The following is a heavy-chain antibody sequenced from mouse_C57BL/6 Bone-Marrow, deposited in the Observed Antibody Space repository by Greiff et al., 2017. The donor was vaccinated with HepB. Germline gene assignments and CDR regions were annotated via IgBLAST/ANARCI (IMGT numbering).Heavy chain of an antibody. J-gene: IGHJ2*01. V-gene: IGHV5-16*01. Sequence: EVMLVESEGGLVQPGSSMKLSCTASGFTFSDYYMAWVRQVPEKGLEWVANINYDGSSTYYLDSLKSRFIISRDNAENILYLQMSSLKSEDTATYYCAREELTGVSGSWGQGTTLTVSS. CDR2: INYDGSST. CDR1: GFTFSDYY. CDR3: AREELTGVSGS. D-gene: IGHD4-1*01.